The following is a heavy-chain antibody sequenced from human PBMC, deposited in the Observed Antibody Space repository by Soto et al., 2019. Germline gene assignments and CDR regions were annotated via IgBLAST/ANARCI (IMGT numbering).Heavy chain of an antibody. Sequence: GGSLRLSCAASGFTFGDYGMGWVRQAPGKGLEWVSGINWNGGSTGYADAVKGRITSSRDNAKNSLYLHMNNLRAADTDVFDSVITRKSRSWYAFDSWGQGTMVTGSS. J-gene: IGHJ3*02. CDR3: VITRKSRSWYAFDS. D-gene: IGHD6-13*01. V-gene: IGHV3-20*01. CDR1: GFTFGDYG. CDR2: INWNGGST.